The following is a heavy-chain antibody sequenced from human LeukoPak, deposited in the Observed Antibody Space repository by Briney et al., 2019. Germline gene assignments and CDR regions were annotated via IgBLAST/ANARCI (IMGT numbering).Heavy chain of an antibody. Sequence: SETLSLTCTVSGGSISSSSYYWGWIRQPPGKGLEWIGYIYYSGSTNYNPSLKSRVTISVDTSKNQFSQKLSSVTAADTAVYYCARGVLNWFDPWGQGTLVTVSS. CDR3: ARGVLNWFDP. D-gene: IGHD5/OR15-5a*01. CDR2: IYYSGST. J-gene: IGHJ5*02. V-gene: IGHV4-61*05. CDR1: GGSISSSSYY.